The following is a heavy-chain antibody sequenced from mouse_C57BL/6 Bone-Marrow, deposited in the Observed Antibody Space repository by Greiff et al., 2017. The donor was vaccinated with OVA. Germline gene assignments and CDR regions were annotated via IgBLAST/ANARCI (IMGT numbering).Heavy chain of an antibody. V-gene: IGHV5-15*01. CDR2: ISNLAYSI. CDR3: ARLWYFDV. Sequence: EVKVVESGGGLVQPGGSLKLSCAASGFTFSDYGMAWVRQAPRKGPEWVAFISNLAYSIYYADTVTGRFTISRENAKNTLYLEMSSLRSEDTAMYYCARLWYFDVWGTGTTVTVSS. CDR1: GFTFSDYG. J-gene: IGHJ1*03.